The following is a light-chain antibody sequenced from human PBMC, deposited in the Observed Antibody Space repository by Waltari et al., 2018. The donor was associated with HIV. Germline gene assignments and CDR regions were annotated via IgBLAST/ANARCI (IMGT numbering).Light chain of an antibody. CDR1: TSNIGSNY. CDR2: RNT. J-gene: IGLJ2*01. Sequence: SVLTQPPSASGTPGQRVTISCSGSTSNIGSNYVFWYQHSPGTAPKLLIHRNTQRPSGVPDRFSGSTSGTSASLAISGLRSEDEADYYCVAWDDSLRGVLFGGGTKVAVL. V-gene: IGLV1-47*01. CDR3: VAWDDSLRGVL.